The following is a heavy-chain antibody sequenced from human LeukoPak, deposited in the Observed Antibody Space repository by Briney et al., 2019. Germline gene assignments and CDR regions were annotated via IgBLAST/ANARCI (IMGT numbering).Heavy chain of an antibody. CDR2: VNYSGST. CDR3: ARGRAVTRDFDY. CDR1: GGSFSGYY. J-gene: IGHJ4*02. Sequence: PSETLSLTCVVYGGSFSGYYWSWIRQPPGKGLEWSGDVNYSGSTNYNPSLESRVTISADTSKTQFSLKLSSVTAADTSVYYCARGRAVTRDFDYWGQGTLVRVSS. V-gene: IGHV4-34*01. D-gene: IGHD4-23*01.